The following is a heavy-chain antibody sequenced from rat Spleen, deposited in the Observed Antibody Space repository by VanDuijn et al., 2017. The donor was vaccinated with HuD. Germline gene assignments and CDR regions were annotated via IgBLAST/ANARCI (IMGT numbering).Heavy chain of an antibody. Sequence: VQLKESGPGLVQPSQTLSLTCTVSGFSLTRCHVSWVRQPPGKGLEWIGAMSSGGNTYYSSGLKSRLSISRDTSKSQVFLKMNSLQTEDTATYYCARDRGADYCDYWGQGVMVTVSS. J-gene: IGHJ2*01. CDR1: GFSLTRCH. V-gene: IGHV2S12*01. CDR3: ARDRGADYCDY. D-gene: IGHD4-3*01. CDR2: MSSGGNT.